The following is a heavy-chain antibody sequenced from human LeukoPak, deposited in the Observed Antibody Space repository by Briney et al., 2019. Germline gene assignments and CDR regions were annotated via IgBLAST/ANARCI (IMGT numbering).Heavy chain of an antibody. J-gene: IGHJ4*02. CDR2: INPNSGGT. D-gene: IGHD1-26*01. V-gene: IGHV1-2*02. Sequence: ASVKVSCKASGYTFTGYYMHWVRQAPGQGLEWMGWINPNSGGTNYAQKFQGRVTMTRDTSISTAYMELSRLRSDDTAVYYCARDRSGSHPPNDYWGQGTLVTVSS. CDR1: GYTFTGYY. CDR3: ARDRSGSHPPNDY.